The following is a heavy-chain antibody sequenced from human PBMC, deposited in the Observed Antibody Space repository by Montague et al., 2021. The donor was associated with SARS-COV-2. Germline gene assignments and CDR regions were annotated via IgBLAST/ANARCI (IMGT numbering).Heavy chain of an antibody. CDR3: ARELGVVVTAFPMMDV. V-gene: IGHV3-66*01. Sequence: LRLSCAASGFTVSSNYMTWVRQAPGKGLEWISVIYSSGSTFYADSVKGRFTISGDNSKNTLYLQMNSLRAEDTAVYYCARELGVVVTAFPMMDVWGQGTTVTVSS. D-gene: IGHD2-21*02. CDR2: IYSSGST. CDR1: GFTVSSNY. J-gene: IGHJ6*02.